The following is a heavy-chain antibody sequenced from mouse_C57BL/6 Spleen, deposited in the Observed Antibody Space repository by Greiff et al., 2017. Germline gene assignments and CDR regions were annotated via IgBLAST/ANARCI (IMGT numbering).Heavy chain of an antibody. CDR3: ANQLGPLAMDY. V-gene: IGHV5-17*01. Sequence: EVKVEESGGGLVKPGGSLKLSCAASGFTFSDYGMHWVRQAPEKGLEWVAYISSGSSTIYYADTVKGRFTISRDNAKNTLFLQMTSLRSEDTAMYYCANQLGPLAMDYWGQGTSVTVSS. CDR2: ISSGSSTI. CDR1: GFTFSDYG. D-gene: IGHD4-1*02. J-gene: IGHJ4*01.